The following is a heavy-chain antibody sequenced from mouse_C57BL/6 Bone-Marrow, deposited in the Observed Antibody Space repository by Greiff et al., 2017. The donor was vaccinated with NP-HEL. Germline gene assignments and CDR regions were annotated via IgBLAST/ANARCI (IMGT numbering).Heavy chain of an antibody. J-gene: IGHJ4*01. V-gene: IGHV1-55*01. Sequence: VQLQQPGAELVKPGASVKMSCKASGYTFTSYWITWVKQRPGQGLEWIGDIYPGSGSTNYNEKFKSKATLTVDTSSRTAYMQLSSLTSEDSAVYYCVSLITTVVEGYAMDYWGQGTSVTVSS. CDR2: IYPGSGST. CDR1: GYTFTSYW. CDR3: VSLITTVVEGYAMDY. D-gene: IGHD1-1*01.